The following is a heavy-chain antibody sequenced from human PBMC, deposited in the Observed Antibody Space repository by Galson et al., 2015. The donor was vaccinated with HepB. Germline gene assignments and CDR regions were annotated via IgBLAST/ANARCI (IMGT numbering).Heavy chain of an antibody. Sequence: SVKVSCKASGGTFFSYPISWVRQAPGQGLEWMGGIMPIFGITNYAQKFQGRATITADESTSTAYMELSGLRSEDTAVYYCASPLGRCDITSCSYYYYYMDVWGQGTTVTVSS. CDR1: GGTFFSYP. J-gene: IGHJ6*03. V-gene: IGHV1-69*13. CDR2: IMPIFGIT. CDR3: ASPLGRCDITSCSYYYYYMDV. D-gene: IGHD2-2*01.